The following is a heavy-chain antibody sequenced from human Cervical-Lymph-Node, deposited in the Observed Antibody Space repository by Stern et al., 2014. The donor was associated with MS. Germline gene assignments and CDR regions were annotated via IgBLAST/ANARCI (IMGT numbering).Heavy chain of an antibody. J-gene: IGHJ1*01. D-gene: IGHD4-23*01. CDR2: IGYDGSNR. V-gene: IGHV3-33*01. CDR3: AREGGNTAEYFQH. CDR1: GFTFSSSG. Sequence: VQLMESGGGVVQPGRSLRLSCAASGFTFSSSGMHWVRQAPGKGLEWLAIIGYDGSNRYYADSVKGRFTISRDNSKNTLYLQMNSLRADDTAVYYCAREGGNTAEYFQHWGQGTLVTVSS.